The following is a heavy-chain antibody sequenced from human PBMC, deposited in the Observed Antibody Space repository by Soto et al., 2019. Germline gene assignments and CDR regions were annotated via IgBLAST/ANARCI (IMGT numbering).Heavy chain of an antibody. V-gene: IGHV4-59*01. CDR3: ARVRGNYYDSSGYYSGEYYFDY. Sequence: PSETLSLTCTASGGSISSYYWSWIRQPPGKGLEWIGYIYYSGSTNYNPSLKSRVTISVDTSKNQFSLKLSSVTAADTAVYYCARVRGNYYDSSGYYSGEYYFDYWGQGTLVTVPQ. CDR2: IYYSGST. D-gene: IGHD3-22*01. CDR1: GGSISSYY. J-gene: IGHJ4*02.